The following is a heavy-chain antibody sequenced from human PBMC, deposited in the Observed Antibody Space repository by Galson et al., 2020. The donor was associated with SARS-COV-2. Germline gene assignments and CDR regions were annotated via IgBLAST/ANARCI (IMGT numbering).Heavy chain of an antibody. J-gene: IGHJ6*02. CDR1: GYTFTSYY. V-gene: IGHV1-46*01. CDR3: ARDPTVTTHLGDYLYYYYGMDV. D-gene: IGHD4-4*01. Sequence: ASVKVSCKASGYTFTSYYMHWVRQAPGQGLEWMGIINPSGGSTSYAQKFQGRVTMTRDTSTSTVYMELSSPRSEDTAVYYCARDPTVTTHLGDYLYYYYGMDVWGQGTTVTVSS. CDR2: INPSGGST.